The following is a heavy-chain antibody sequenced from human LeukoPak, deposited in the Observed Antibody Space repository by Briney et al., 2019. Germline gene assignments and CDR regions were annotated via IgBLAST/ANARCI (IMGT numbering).Heavy chain of an antibody. CDR3: ASRPPEETYYAVFDY. D-gene: IGHD1-26*01. J-gene: IGHJ4*02. CDR1: GFIFSSHA. Sequence: PGGSLRLSCAASGFIFSSHAMHWVRQAPGKGLEWVAFISYDGSTKTYADSVKGRFTISRDNSKNTLYLQMNNLRAEDTAVYYCASRPPEETYYAVFDYWGQGTLVTVSS. V-gene: IGHV3-30*02. CDR2: ISYDGSTK.